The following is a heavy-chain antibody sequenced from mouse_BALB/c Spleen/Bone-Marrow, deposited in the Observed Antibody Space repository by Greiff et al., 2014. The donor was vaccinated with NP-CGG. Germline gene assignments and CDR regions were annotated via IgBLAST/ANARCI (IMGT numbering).Heavy chain of an antibody. CDR1: GFGFSSSD. J-gene: IGHJ2*01. Sequence: EVKLVESGGGLVKPGGSLKLSCAASGFGFSSSDMSWVRQTPEKRLEWVAYISSGGGSTYYPDTMKGRFTISRDNAKNTLYLQMSSLKSEDTAMYYCATHYYGRFDYWGQGTTLTVSS. V-gene: IGHV5-12-1*01. D-gene: IGHD1-2*01. CDR3: ATHYYGRFDY. CDR2: ISSGGGST.